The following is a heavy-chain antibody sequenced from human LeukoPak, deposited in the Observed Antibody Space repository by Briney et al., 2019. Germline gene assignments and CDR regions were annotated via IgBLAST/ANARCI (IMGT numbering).Heavy chain of an antibody. D-gene: IGHD3-10*01. Sequence: GGSLRLSCAASGFTFSSYAMSWVRQAPGKGLEWVSAISGSGGSTYYADSVKGRFTISRDNSKNTLYLQMNSLRAEDTAVYYCAKGATYYYGSGSHLPFDYWGQGTLVTVSS. CDR3: AKGATYYYGSGSHLPFDY. CDR1: GFTFSSYA. J-gene: IGHJ4*02. CDR2: ISGSGGST. V-gene: IGHV3-23*01.